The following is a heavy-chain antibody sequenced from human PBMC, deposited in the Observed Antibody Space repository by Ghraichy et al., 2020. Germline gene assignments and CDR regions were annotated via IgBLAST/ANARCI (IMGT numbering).Heavy chain of an antibody. D-gene: IGHD2-8*01. CDR1: GYTFTGYY. V-gene: IGHV1-2*02. CDR3: ARDGGERIVLSYNFDY. J-gene: IGHJ4*02. CDR2: INPNSGGT. Sequence: ASVKVSCKASGYTFTGYYMHWVRQAPGQGLEWMGWINPNSGGTNYAQKFQGRVTMTRDTSISTAYMELSRLRSDDTAVYYCARDGGERIVLSYNFDYWGQGTLVTVSS.